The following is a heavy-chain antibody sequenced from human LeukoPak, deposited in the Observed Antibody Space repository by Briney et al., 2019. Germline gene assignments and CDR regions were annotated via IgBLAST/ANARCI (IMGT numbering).Heavy chain of an antibody. J-gene: IGHJ5*02. D-gene: IGHD1-7*01. Sequence: TGGSLRLSCAASGFTFSSYDMNWVRQAPGKGLEWVSSISSTSSYIYYADSVKGRFTISRDNAKNSLYLQMNSLRAEDTAVYYCARVPNWNSVNWFDPWGQGILVTVSS. V-gene: IGHV3-21*01. CDR1: GFTFSSYD. CDR3: ARVPNWNSVNWFDP. CDR2: ISSTSSYI.